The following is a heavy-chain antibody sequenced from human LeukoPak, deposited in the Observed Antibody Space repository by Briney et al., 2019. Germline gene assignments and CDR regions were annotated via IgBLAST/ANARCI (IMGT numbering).Heavy chain of an antibody. CDR2: IYHSGST. V-gene: IGHV4-4*02. Sequence: PSETLSLTCAVSGDSISSSNWWSWVRQPPGKGLEWIGEIYHSGSTNYNPSLISRVTISVDTSKNQFSLKLSSVTAADTAVYYCARHHYDISERYPPPPMVPDYGMDVWGQGTTVTVSS. J-gene: IGHJ6*02. CDR3: ARHHYDISERYPPPPMVPDYGMDV. D-gene: IGHD3-9*01. CDR1: GDSISSSNW.